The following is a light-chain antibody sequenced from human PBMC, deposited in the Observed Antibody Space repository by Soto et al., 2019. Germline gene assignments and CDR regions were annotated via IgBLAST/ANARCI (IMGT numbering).Light chain of an antibody. Sequence: QSVLTQPPSASVTPGQRVTISCSGSNSFIGSNYFYWYQQVPGMAPKLLIYRNNERPSGVPDRFSGSRSGTSASLAISGLRSEDEADYYCAAWDDSLRGSVFGGGTKLTVL. V-gene: IGLV1-47*01. CDR2: RNN. J-gene: IGLJ3*02. CDR1: NSFIGSNY. CDR3: AAWDDSLRGSV.